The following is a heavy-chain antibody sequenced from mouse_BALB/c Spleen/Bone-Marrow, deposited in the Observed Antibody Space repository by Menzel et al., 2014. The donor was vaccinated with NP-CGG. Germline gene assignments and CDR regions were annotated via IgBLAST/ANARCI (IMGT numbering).Heavy chain of an antibody. CDR3: ARQRAGKLLDY. D-gene: IGHD3-3*01. Sequence: DVMLVESGGGLVKLGGSLKLSCAASGFTFSSYYMSWVRQTPEKRLELVAAINNNGGSTYYPDTVKGRFTISRDNAKNTLYLQMSSLKSEDTALYYCARQRAGKLLDYWGQGTTLTVSS. CDR1: GFTFSSYY. V-gene: IGHV5-6-2*01. J-gene: IGHJ2*01. CDR2: INNNGGST.